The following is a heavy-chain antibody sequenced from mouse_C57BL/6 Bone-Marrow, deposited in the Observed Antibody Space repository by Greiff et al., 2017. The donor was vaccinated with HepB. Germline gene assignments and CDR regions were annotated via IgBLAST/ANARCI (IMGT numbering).Heavy chain of an antibody. J-gene: IGHJ3*01. Sequence: DVKLVESGGGLVKPGGSLKLSCAASGFTFSDYGMHWVRQAPEKGLEWVAYISSGSSTIYYADTVKGRFTISRDNAKNTLFLQMTSLRSEDTAMYYCANLGGFAYWGQGTLVTVSA. D-gene: IGHD4-1*01. CDR2: ISSGSSTI. V-gene: IGHV5-17*01. CDR3: ANLGGFAY. CDR1: GFTFSDYG.